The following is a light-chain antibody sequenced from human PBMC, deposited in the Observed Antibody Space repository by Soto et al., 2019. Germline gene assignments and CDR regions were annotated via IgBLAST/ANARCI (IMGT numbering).Light chain of an antibody. Sequence: QSVLTQPPSVSGAPGQRVTISCTGSSSNIGAGYDVHWYQQLPGTAPKLLIYGNSNRPSGVPDRFSGSKSGTSASLPITGRQAEDEADYYCQAYDSSLSGSVFGGGTKLTVL. CDR3: QAYDSSLSGSV. CDR1: SSNIGAGYD. J-gene: IGLJ3*02. CDR2: GNS. V-gene: IGLV1-40*01.